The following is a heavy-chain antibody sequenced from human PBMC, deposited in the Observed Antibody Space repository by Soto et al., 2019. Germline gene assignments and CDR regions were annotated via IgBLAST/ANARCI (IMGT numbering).Heavy chain of an antibody. CDR3: ARERVAVTNLLSDWYFDL. J-gene: IGHJ2*01. Sequence: QVQLQESGPGLVKPSQTLSLTCTVSGGSISSGGYYWSWIRQHPGKGLEWIGYIYYSGSTYYNPSLKSRVTISVDTSKNQFSLKLSSVTAADTAVYYCARERVAVTNLLSDWYFDLWGRGTLVTVSS. D-gene: IGHD4-17*01. CDR1: GGSISSGGYY. V-gene: IGHV4-31*03. CDR2: IYYSGST.